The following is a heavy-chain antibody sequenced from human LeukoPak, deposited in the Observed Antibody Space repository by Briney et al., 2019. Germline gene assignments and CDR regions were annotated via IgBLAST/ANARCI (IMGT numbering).Heavy chain of an antibody. CDR1: GGSFSGYY. CDR3: ARVGGSSSSVGPSHLDY. CDR2: INHSGST. V-gene: IGHV4-34*01. Sequence: SETLSLTCAVYGGSFSGYYWSWIRQPPGKGLEWIGEINHSGSTNYNPSLKSRVTISVDTSKNQFSLKLSSVTAADTAVYYCARVGGSSSSVGPSHLDYWGQGTLVTVSS. D-gene: IGHD6-6*01. J-gene: IGHJ4*02.